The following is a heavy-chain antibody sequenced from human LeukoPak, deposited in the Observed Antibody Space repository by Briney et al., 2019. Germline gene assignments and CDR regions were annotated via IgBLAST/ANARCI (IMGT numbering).Heavy chain of an antibody. V-gene: IGHV4-61*02. D-gene: IGHD3-10*01. Sequence: SSQTLSLTCTVSGGSISSGSYYWSWIRQPAGKGLEWIGRISTSGSPNYNPSLKSRVTISVDTSKNQFSLKLSSVTATDTAVYYCARAFYGSGFYWGQGTLVTVSS. CDR3: ARAFYGSGFY. J-gene: IGHJ4*02. CDR2: ISTSGSP. CDR1: GGSISSGSYY.